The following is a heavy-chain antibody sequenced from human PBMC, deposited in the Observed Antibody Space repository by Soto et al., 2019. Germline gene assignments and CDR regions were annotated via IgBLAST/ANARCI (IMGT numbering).Heavy chain of an antibody. CDR2: ISWNSGSI. Sequence: GGSLILSCAASGFTFDDYAMHWVRKAPGKGLEWVSGISWNSGSIGYADSVKGRFTISRDNAKNSLYLQMNSLRAEDTALYYCAKAPYYYYYMDVWGKGTTVTVSS. J-gene: IGHJ6*03. CDR1: GFTFDDYA. CDR3: AKAPYYYYYMDV. V-gene: IGHV3-9*01.